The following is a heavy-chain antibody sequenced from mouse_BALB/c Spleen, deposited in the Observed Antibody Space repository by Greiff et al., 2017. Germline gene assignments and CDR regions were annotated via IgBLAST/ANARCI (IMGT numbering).Heavy chain of an antibody. Sequence: VKLVESGPGLVAPSQSLSITCTVSGFSLTGYGVNWVRQPPGKGLEWLGMIWGDGSTDDNSALKSRLSIRKDNSKSQVFLKMNSLQTDDTAGYYCARYYDSSSLDYWGQGTTLTVSS. V-gene: IGHV2-6-7*01. J-gene: IGHJ2*01. CDR3: ARYYDSSSLDY. CDR1: GFSLTGYG. CDR2: IWGDGST. D-gene: IGHD1-1*01.